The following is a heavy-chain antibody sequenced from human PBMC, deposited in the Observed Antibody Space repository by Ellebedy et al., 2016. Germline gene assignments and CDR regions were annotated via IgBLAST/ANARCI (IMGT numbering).Heavy chain of an antibody. CDR1: GFTFSSYA. CDR2: ISYHGSDK. V-gene: IGHV3-30-3*01. Sequence: GGSLRLXXAASGFTFSSYAMQWVRQAPGKGLEWVAFISYHGSDKYYADSVKGRFTISRDNSKKTLYLQMNSLKAEDTAVYYCASPLAYLDWWGQGTLVTVSS. CDR3: ASPLAYLDW. D-gene: IGHD3-3*02. J-gene: IGHJ4*02.